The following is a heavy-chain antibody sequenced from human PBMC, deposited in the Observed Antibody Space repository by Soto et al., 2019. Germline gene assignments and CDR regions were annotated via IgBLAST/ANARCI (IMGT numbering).Heavy chain of an antibody. CDR2: INAGTGNT. V-gene: IGHV1-3*01. CDR1: GYTFTSYA. J-gene: IGHJ6*02. D-gene: IGHD4-4*01. Sequence: QVQLVQSGAEVKKPGASVKVSCKASGYTFTSYAMHWVRQAPGQRLEWMGWINAGTGNTKYSLKFQGRVTITRDTSASTAYMELSSLRSEDTAVYYCASSYSNYALIDYYYYGMDVWGQGTTVTVSS. CDR3: ASSYSNYALIDYYYYGMDV.